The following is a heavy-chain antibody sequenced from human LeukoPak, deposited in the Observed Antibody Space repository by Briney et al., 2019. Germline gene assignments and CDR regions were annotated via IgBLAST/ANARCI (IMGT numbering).Heavy chain of an antibody. D-gene: IGHD4-23*01. CDR2: ISYDGRNK. J-gene: IGHJ4*02. CDR1: GFTFISYA. V-gene: IGHV3-30*04. CDR3: ARGHFTVVTSFDY. Sequence: PGGSLRLSCVASGFTFISYAMHWVHQAPGKGLEWVAVISYDGRNKYYVDSVKGRFTISRDNSKNTLYLQMNSLRAEDTAVYYCARGHFTVVTSFDYWGQGTLVTVSS.